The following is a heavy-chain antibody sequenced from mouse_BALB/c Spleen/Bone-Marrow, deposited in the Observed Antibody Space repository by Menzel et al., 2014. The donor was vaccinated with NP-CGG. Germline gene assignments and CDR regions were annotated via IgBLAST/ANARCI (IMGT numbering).Heavy chain of an antibody. CDR2: SNPYNGDT. D-gene: IGHD2-3*01. V-gene: IGHV1-37*01. J-gene: IGHJ2*01. CDR1: GYSFTGYF. Sequence: EVKLVESGPGLVKPWASVKISCKASGYSFTGYFMNWVKQSHGKSLEWIGRSNPYNGDTFCNQKFKGKATLTVDKSSSTAHMELLSLTSEDSAVYYCGRGKDGYYSFDYWGQGTTLTVSS. CDR3: GRGKDGYYSFDY.